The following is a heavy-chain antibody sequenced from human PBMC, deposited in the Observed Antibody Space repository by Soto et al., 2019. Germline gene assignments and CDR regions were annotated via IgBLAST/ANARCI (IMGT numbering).Heavy chain of an antibody. V-gene: IGHV3-23*01. CDR3: AKDLYDRLGMAFDT. J-gene: IGHJ3*02. CDR1: GFTFSSYS. CDR2: ISGSVGST. Sequence: XVFLRLSFAASGFTFSSYSMSWVRRAPGKGLEWVSAISGSVGSTYYADSVKGRFTISRDNSKNTLYLQMNSLRDEDTAVYYCAKDLYDRLGMAFDTWGQGTMVTVSS. D-gene: IGHD3-22*01.